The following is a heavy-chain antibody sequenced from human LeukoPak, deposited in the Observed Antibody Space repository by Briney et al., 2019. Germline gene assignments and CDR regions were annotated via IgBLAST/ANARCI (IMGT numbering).Heavy chain of an antibody. Sequence: PGGSLRLSCAASGFTFSHYTMNWVRQTPGKGLEWISSINPAGTSTYYADSVKGRFTISRDAAKNSLYLQMNSLRVEDTALYYCVRDFSGVSGYGGYWGPGTLVTVSS. CDR3: VRDFSGVSGYGGY. V-gene: IGHV3-21*01. J-gene: IGHJ4*02. CDR1: GFTFSHYT. CDR2: INPAGTST. D-gene: IGHD5-12*01.